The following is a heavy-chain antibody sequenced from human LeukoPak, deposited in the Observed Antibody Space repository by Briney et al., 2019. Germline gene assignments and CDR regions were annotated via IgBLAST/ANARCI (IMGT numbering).Heavy chain of an antibody. CDR2: INHSGST. D-gene: IGHD3-16*02. CDR3: ARGPSDCVWGSYRFDY. CDR1: GGSFSGYY. V-gene: IGHV4-34*01. J-gene: IGHJ4*02. Sequence: SETLSLTCAVYGGSFSGYYWSWIRQPPGKGLEWIGEINHSGSTNYNPSLKSRVTISVDTSKNQFSLKLSSVTAADTAVYYCARGPSDCVWGSYRFDYWGQGTLVTVSS.